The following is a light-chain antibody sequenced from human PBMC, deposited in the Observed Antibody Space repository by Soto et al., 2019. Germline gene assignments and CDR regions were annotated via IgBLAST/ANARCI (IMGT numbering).Light chain of an antibody. CDR2: KDT. CDR3: QSADSDAPYDVI. CDR1: ALAKQY. V-gene: IGLV3-25*02. J-gene: IGLJ2*01. Sequence: SYELTQSPSVSVSPGQTARITCSGDALAKQYACWYQQKPGQAPVLLIYKDTERPSGIPERFSGSSSGATVTLTISGVQAEDEADYYCQSADSDAPYDVIFGGGTQLTVL.